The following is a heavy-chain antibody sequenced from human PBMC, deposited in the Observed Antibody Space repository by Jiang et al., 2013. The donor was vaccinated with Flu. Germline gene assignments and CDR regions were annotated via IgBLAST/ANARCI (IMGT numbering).Heavy chain of an antibody. J-gene: IGHJ5*02. CDR2: IYYSGST. Sequence: GSGLVKPSETLSLTCTVSGGSISSSSYYWGWIRQPPGKGLEWIGSIYYSGSTYYNPSLKSRVTISVDTSKNQFSLKLSSVTAADTAVYYCARLPVDTDSWFDPWGQGTLVTVSS. V-gene: IGHV4-39*07. CDR3: ARLPVDTDSWFDP. CDR1: GGSISSSSYY. D-gene: IGHD5-18*01.